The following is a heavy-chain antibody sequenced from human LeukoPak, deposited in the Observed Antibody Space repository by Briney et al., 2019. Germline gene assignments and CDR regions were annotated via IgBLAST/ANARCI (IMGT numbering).Heavy chain of an antibody. CDR2: IYPGDSAV. CDR3: ARQASIAARFDP. CDR1: GDMFTSYW. J-gene: IGHJ5*02. D-gene: IGHD6-6*01. Sequence: GESLKISCKSSGDMFTSYWIGWVRQMPGKGLEWMGIIYPGDSAVKYSPSFQGQVTISADNSINTAYLQWSSLKASDTAMYYCARQASIAARFDPWGQGTLVTVSS. V-gene: IGHV5-51*01.